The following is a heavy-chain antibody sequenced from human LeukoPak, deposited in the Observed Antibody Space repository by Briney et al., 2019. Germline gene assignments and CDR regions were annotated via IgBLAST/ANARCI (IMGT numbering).Heavy chain of an antibody. D-gene: IGHD6-19*01. J-gene: IGHJ5*02. V-gene: IGHV1-24*01. Sequence: ASVKVSRKVSGYTLTELSMHWVRQAPGKGLEWMGGFDPEDGETIYAQKFQGRVTMTEDTSTDTAYMELSSLRSEDTAVYYCATAVWAGTRVWFDPWGQGTLVTVSS. CDR2: FDPEDGET. CDR1: GYTLTELS. CDR3: ATAVWAGTRVWFDP.